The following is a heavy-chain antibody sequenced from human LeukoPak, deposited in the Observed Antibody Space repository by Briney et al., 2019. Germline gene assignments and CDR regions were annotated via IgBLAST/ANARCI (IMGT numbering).Heavy chain of an antibody. D-gene: IGHD5-12*01. J-gene: IGHJ6*02. CDR2: IYYSGST. V-gene: IGHV4-39*01. Sequence: PSETLSLTCTVSGGSISSSSYYWGWIRQPPGKGLEWIGSIYYSGSTYYNPSLKSRVTISVDTSKNQFPLKLSSVTAADTAVYYCASSIVATIGDYYYGMDVWGQGTTVTVSS. CDR3: ASSIVATIGDYYYGMDV. CDR1: GGSISSSSYY.